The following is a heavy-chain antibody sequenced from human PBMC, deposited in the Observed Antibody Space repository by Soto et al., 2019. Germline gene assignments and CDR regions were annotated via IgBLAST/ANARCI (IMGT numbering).Heavy chain of an antibody. CDR2: MNPNSGNT. V-gene: IGHV1-8*01. J-gene: IGHJ6*02. D-gene: IGHD2-2*01. CDR1: GYTFTSYD. Sequence: QVQLVQSGAEVKKPGASVKVSCKASGYTFTSYDINWVRQATGQGLEWMGWMNPNSGNTGYAQKLQGRVTMTRNTSIITVYMELSSRRSEDTAVYYCAREMPTRGMDVWGQGTTVTVSS. CDR3: AREMPTRGMDV.